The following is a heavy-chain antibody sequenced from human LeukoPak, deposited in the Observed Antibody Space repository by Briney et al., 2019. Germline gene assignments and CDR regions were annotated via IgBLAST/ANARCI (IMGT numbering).Heavy chain of an antibody. Sequence: GGSLRLSCAASGFTFSTYWMHWVRQAPGKGLVWVSRINSDGSSTSYADSVKGRFTISRDNAKNTLYLQMNSLRAEDTAVYYRARDNYYESSGYIPPLDCWGQGTLVTVSS. CDR1: GFTFSTYW. CDR2: INSDGSST. V-gene: IGHV3-74*01. D-gene: IGHD3-22*01. CDR3: ARDNYYESSGYIPPLDC. J-gene: IGHJ4*02.